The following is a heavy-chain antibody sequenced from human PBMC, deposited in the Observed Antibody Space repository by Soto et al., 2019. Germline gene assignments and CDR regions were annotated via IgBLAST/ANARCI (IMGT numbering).Heavy chain of an antibody. CDR1: GDSVSSDNYY. D-gene: IGHD5-18*01. CDR2: IYSSGST. V-gene: IGHV4-61*01. Sequence: QVQLQESGPGLVKPSETLSLTCTVSGDSVSSDNYYWTWIRQPPGKGLEWIGYIYSSGSTNYNPSLKTLVTISLDTSSNQFSLKLTSVTAADTAVYYCARDIRGYSRAFDYWGQGTLVTVSS. CDR3: ARDIRGYSRAFDY. J-gene: IGHJ4*02.